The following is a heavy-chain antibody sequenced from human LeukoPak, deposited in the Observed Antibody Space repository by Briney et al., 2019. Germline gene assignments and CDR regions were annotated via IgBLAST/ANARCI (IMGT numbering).Heavy chain of an antibody. CDR2: FDPEDGET. J-gene: IGHJ3*02. Sequence: ASVKVSCKVSGYTLTELSMHWVRQAPGKGLEWMGGFDPEDGETIYAQKFQGRVTMTEDTSTDTAYMELSSLRSEDTAVYYCATLDSGGNSEHAFDIWGQGTMVTVSS. CDR3: ATLDSGGNSEHAFDI. CDR1: GYTLTELS. V-gene: IGHV1-24*01. D-gene: IGHD4-23*01.